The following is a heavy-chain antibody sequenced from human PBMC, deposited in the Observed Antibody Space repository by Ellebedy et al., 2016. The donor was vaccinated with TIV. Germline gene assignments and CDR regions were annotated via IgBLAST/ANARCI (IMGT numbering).Heavy chain of an antibody. CDR1: GGSVSRGNYY. CDR2: IYHTGTT. Sequence: SETLSLXXRVSGGSVSRGNYYWAWIRQRPGKGPEWIGNIYHTGTTFYNPSLKSRVTMSVDTSKNQFSLNLSSVTAADTAVYYCARGGLTYSTSPGRFQHWGQGTLVTVSS. V-gene: IGHV4-39*07. D-gene: IGHD6-13*01. J-gene: IGHJ1*01. CDR3: ARGGLTYSTSPGRFQH.